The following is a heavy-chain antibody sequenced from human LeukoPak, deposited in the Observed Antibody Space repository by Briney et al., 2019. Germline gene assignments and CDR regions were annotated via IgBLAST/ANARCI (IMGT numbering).Heavy chain of an antibody. CDR2: ISYDGSNK. J-gene: IGHJ3*02. V-gene: IGHV3-30*18. CDR3: AKGGPYYYDSSGLDAFDI. D-gene: IGHD3-22*01. Sequence: PGGSLRLSCAASGFTFSSYGMHWVRQAPGKGLEWVAVISYDGSNKYYADSVKGRFTISRDNSKNTLYLQMNSLRAEDTAVYYCAKGGPYYYDSSGLDAFDIRGQGTMVTVSS. CDR1: GFTFSSYG.